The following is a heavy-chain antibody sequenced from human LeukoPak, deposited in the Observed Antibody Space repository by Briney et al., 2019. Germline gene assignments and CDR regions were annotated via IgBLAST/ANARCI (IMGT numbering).Heavy chain of an antibody. V-gene: IGHV1-2*02. J-gene: IGHJ4*02. D-gene: IGHD3-10*01. Sequence: ASVKVSCKASGYIFSGYYMHWVRQVPGQGLEWVGWIKPDNGGTNYAQTFQGRVTMTSDTSTSTAYMELSSLRSDDTAVYYCANMLLYYNTARYFDFWGQGTLVTVSS. CDR1: GYIFSGYY. CDR3: ANMLLYYNTARYFDF. CDR2: IKPDNGGT.